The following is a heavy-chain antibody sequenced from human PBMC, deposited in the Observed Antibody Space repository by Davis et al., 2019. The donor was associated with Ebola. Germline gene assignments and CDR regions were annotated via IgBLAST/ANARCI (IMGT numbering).Heavy chain of an antibody. V-gene: IGHV1-58*02. CDR3: ARGSIGNQFRYYYYGMDV. CDR2: IVVGSINT. J-gene: IGHJ6*02. CDR1: GFTFTSSA. Sequence: SVKVSCKASGFTFTSSAMQWVRQARGQRLEWIGSIVVGSINTNYAQKFQGRVTITADKSTSTAYMELSSLRSEDTAVYYCARGSIGNQFRYYYYGMDVWGQGTTVTVSS. D-gene: IGHD3-3*02.